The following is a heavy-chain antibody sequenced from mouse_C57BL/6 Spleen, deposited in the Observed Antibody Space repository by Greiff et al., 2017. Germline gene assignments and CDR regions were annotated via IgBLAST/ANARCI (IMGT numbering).Heavy chain of an antibody. CDR1: GFTFTDYY. CDR2: IRNKANGYTT. CDR3: ARYRTGIDY. Sequence: EVKLVESGGGLVQPGGSLSLSCAASGFTFTDYYMSWVRQLPGKALEWLGFIRNKANGYTTEYSASVKGRFTISRDNSQIILYLQMNALGAEDSATYYCARYRTGIDYWGQGTTLTVSS. V-gene: IGHV7-3*01. D-gene: IGHD4-1*01. J-gene: IGHJ2*01.